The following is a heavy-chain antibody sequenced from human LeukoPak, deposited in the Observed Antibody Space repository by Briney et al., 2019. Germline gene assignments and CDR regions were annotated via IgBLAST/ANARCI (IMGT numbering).Heavy chain of an antibody. CDR3: ARNFSSGWFDY. CDR1: GGSISSYY. Sequence: SETLSLTCTVSGGSISSYYWSWTRQPPGKGLEWIGYIYYSGSTNYSPSLKSRVTISVDTSKNQFSLKLSSVTAADTAVYYCARNFSSGWFDYWGQGTLVTVSS. J-gene: IGHJ4*02. V-gene: IGHV4-59*08. D-gene: IGHD6-19*01. CDR2: IYYSGST.